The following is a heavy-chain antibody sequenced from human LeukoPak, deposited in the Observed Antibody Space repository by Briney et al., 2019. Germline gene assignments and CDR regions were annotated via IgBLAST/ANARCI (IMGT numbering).Heavy chain of an antibody. CDR2: IDTSAGTI. CDR1: RFTFSGHY. J-gene: IGHJ4*02. D-gene: IGHD3-22*01. V-gene: IGHV3-11*04. Sequence: GGSLRLSCAASRFTFSGHYMSWIRQAPGKGLEWVSYIDTSAGTIYYADSVKGRFTISRDNARNSLYLQMSSLRAEDTSVYYCAISLRYYYDGSGFYWPYFDYWGQGTLVTVSS. CDR3: AISLRYYYDGSGFYWPYFDY.